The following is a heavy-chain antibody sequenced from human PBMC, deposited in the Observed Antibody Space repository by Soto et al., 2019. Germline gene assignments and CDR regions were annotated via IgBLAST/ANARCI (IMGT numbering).Heavy chain of an antibody. Sequence: QVQLQESGPGLVKPSQTLSLTCTVSGGSISSGGYYWSWIRRHPGKGLEWIGYIYYSGSTYYNPSLKSRVTISVDTSKNQFSLKLSSVTAADTAVYYCARAEEGYYYGMDVWGQGTTVTVSS. CDR1: GGSISSGGYY. CDR2: IYYSGST. CDR3: ARAEEGYYYGMDV. J-gene: IGHJ6*02. V-gene: IGHV4-31*03.